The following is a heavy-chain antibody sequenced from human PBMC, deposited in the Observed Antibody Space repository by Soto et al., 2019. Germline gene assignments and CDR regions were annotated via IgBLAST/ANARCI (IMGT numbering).Heavy chain of an antibody. CDR1: EFTFSSYV. J-gene: IGHJ3*02. V-gene: IGHV3-23*01. CDR2: ISASGGST. D-gene: IGHD3-22*01. Sequence: ESGGGLVRPGGALRLSCGASEFTFSSYVMSWVRQAPGKGLEWVSSISASGGSTYYVDSVKGRFTISRDNSKNTLYLQMNSLRADVTAVYYCAKRAYDNSGYYATFDIWGQGTMVTVSS. CDR3: AKRAYDNSGYYATFDI.